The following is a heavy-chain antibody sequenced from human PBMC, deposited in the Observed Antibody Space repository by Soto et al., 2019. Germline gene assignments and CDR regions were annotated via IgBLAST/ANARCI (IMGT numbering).Heavy chain of an antibody. J-gene: IGHJ4*02. D-gene: IGHD1-26*01. CDR2: IMPTFGSA. V-gene: IGHV1-69*06. CDR1: GGTFSSHG. CDR3: ASERSAQYFDY. Sequence: QVQLLQSGPALQKPGSSVKLSCKASGGTFSSHGIAWGRQVPGQGLEWMGGIMPTFGSATYAPKFQGRVTISADKSTSTAYMELSSLRSEDTAVYYCASERSAQYFDYWGQGTLVTVSS.